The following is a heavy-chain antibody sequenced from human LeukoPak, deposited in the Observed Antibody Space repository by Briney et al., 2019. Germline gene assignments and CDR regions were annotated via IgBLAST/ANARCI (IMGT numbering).Heavy chain of an antibody. D-gene: IGHD2-8*01. Sequence: PGGSLRLSCAASGFTFSSYGMHWVRQAPGKGLEWVAFIRYDESNKYYADSVKGRFTISRDNSKNTLYLQMNSLRAEDTAAYYCAKARLKGYFDYWGQGPLVTVSS. V-gene: IGHV3-30*02. J-gene: IGHJ4*02. CDR2: IRYDESNK. CDR1: GFTFSSYG. CDR3: AKARLKGYFDY.